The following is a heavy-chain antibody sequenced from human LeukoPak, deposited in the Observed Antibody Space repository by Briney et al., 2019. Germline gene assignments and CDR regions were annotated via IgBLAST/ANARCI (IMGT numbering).Heavy chain of an antibody. Sequence: SETLSLTCTVSGGSISSYYWSWIRQPPGKGLEWIGYIYYSGSTNYSPSLKSRVTISVDTSKNQFSLKLSSVTAADTAVYYCARTYGSGRWWFDPWGQGTLVTVSS. D-gene: IGHD3-10*01. CDR3: ARTYGSGRWWFDP. V-gene: IGHV4-59*01. CDR1: GGSISSYY. J-gene: IGHJ5*02. CDR2: IYYSGST.